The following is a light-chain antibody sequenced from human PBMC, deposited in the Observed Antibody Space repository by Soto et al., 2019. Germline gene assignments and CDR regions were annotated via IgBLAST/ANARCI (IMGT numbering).Light chain of an antibody. Sequence: DIQMTQSPSTLSASVGDRVTITCRASQSISSWLAWYQQKPGKAPKLLIYDASSLDGGVPSRFSGSGSGTEFTLTISSVQPDDFATYYCQQYNSYSYTFGQGTKVDIK. CDR1: QSISSW. CDR2: DAS. V-gene: IGKV1-5*01. J-gene: IGKJ2*01. CDR3: QQYNSYSYT.